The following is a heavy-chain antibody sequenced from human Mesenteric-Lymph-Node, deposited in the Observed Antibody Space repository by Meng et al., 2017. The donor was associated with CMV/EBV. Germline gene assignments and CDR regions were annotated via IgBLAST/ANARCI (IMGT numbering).Heavy chain of an antibody. J-gene: IGHJ4*02. D-gene: IGHD2-21*02. CDR2: INNSGTT. V-gene: IGHV4-34*01. Sequence: QVQLQQWGAGLLKPSETLSLTCAVYGESFSGYYWSWIRQPPGKGLEWIGGINNSGTTDYNPSLKSRVTMSVATSKKQFSLKLSSVTAADTALYYCRLAYCDSDCGDYWGQGTLVTVSS. CDR1: GESFSGYY. CDR3: RLAYCDSDCGDY.